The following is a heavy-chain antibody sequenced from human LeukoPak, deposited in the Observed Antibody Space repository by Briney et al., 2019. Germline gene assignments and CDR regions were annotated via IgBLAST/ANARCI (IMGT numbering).Heavy chain of an antibody. J-gene: IGHJ6*02. CDR1: GGSLSSYY. D-gene: IGHD1-26*01. V-gene: IGHV4-4*07. CDR2: IYTSGSN. Sequence: SETLSLTCTVSGGSLSSYYWSWIRQPAAKGLEWVGRIYTSGSNNYNPSLKSRVTVSVDTSKNQFSLKLSCVTAADTAMYYCAREGGWVGYYYYGMDVWGQGTTVTVSS. CDR3: AREGGWVGYYYYGMDV.